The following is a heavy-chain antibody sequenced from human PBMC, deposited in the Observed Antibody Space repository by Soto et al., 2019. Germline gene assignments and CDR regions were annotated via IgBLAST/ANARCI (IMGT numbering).Heavy chain of an antibody. CDR1: GFTFSNYA. V-gene: IGHV3-23*01. J-gene: IGHJ4*02. CDR2: ISGSGTNT. CDR3: ARESEDLTSNFDY. Sequence: PGGSLRLSCAASGFTFSNYAMIWVRQAPGKGPEWVSGISGSGTNTYYADSVEGRFTISRDNSNNALYLQMNILRAEDTAVYYCARESEDLTSNFDYWGQGTLVTVSS.